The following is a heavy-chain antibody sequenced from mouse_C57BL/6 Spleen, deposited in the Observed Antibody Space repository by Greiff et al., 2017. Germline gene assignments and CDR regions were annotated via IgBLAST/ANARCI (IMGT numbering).Heavy chain of an antibody. D-gene: IGHD1-1*01. CDR2: IDPENGDT. V-gene: IGHV14-4*01. CDR3: ARELRRWFDD. Sequence: EVQLQQSGAELVRPGASVKLSCTASGFNIKDDYMHWVKQRPEQGLEWIGWIDPENGDTEYASQFQGKATITADTSSKPAYLQLSSLTSEAPAVDYCARELRRWFDDWGQGTTLTVSS. J-gene: IGHJ2*01. CDR1: GFNIKDDY.